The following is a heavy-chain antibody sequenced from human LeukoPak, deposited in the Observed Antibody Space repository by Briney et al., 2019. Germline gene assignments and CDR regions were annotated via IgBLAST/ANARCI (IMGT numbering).Heavy chain of an antibody. D-gene: IGHD3-16*02. CDR1: GYTFTSYG. CDR2: ISEDSGKT. CDR3: AKSNGYRFIDI. Sequence: EGSVKVSCTASGYTFTSYGMSWVRQAPGQGLEGMGWISEDSGKTNYVQELQGRVTMTRDKSRSTAYLEVRSLRSDDTAVYYCAKSNGYRFIDIWGQGTMVTVSS. V-gene: IGHV1-18*01. J-gene: IGHJ3*02.